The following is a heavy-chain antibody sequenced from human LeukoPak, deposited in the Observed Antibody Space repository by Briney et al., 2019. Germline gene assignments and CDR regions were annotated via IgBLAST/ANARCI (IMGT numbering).Heavy chain of an antibody. CDR3: ARHRGYCSSTSCYPYYFDY. V-gene: IGHV3-66*04. D-gene: IGHD2-2*01. CDR1: GFTVSSNY. Sequence: GGSLRLSCAASGFTVSSNYMSCVRQVPGKGLEWVSIIYSGGSTYYADSVKGRFTISRDNSKNTLYLQMNSLRAEDTAVYYCARHRGYCSSTSCYPYYFDYWGQGTLVTVSS. CDR2: IYSGGST. J-gene: IGHJ4*02.